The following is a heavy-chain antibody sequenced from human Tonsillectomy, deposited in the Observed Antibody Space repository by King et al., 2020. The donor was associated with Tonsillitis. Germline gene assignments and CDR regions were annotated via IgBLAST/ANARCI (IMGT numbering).Heavy chain of an antibody. CDR3: ERCKGNYVSSGYHYYFPS. D-gene: IGHD3-22*01. V-gene: IGHV2-26*01. J-gene: IGHJ4*02. Sequence: VTLKESGPVLVKPTETLTLTCTVSGFSLSNARMGVSWIRQPPGKALEWLAHIFSNDEKSYSTSLKSRLTISKDTTKSQVVITMTNMDPVDTATYSCERCKGNYVSSGYHYYFPSWGQGTLVTVSS. CDR1: GFSLSNARMG. CDR2: IFSNDEK.